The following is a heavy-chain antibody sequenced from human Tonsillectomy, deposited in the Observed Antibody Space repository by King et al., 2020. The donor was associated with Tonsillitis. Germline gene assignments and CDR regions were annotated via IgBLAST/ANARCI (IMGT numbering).Heavy chain of an antibody. D-gene: IGHD3-10*01. CDR3: ARRHRSGIGDDY. Sequence: QVQLQQWGAGLLKPSETLSLTCAVYGGSFSGYYWSWIRQPPGKGLEWIGEINHSGSTNYNPSLKSRVTISVDTSKNQFSLKLSSVTAADTAVYYCARRHRSGIGDDYWGHGTLVTVSS. CDR1: GGSFSGYY. CDR2: INHSGST. V-gene: IGHV4-34*01. J-gene: IGHJ4*01.